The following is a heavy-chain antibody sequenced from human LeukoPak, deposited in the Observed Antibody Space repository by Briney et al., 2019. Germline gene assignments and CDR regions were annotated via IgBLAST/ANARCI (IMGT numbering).Heavy chain of an antibody. Sequence: GGSLRLSCAASGFTFSRHWMSWVRQAPGKGLEWVSAISGSGGSTYYADSVKGRFTISRDNSKNTLYLQMNSLRADDTAVYYCAKSTMIVVVIPPFDYWGQGTLVTVSS. CDR1: GFTFSRHW. CDR2: ISGSGGST. V-gene: IGHV3-23*01. D-gene: IGHD3-22*01. J-gene: IGHJ4*02. CDR3: AKSTMIVVVIPPFDY.